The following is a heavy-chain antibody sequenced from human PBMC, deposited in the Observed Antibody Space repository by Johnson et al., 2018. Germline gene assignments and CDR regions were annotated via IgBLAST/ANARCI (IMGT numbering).Heavy chain of an antibody. J-gene: IGHJ6*03. CDR2: ISYDGSNK. CDR1: GFTFSSYG. D-gene: IGHD4-11*01. Sequence: QVQLQESGGGVVQPGRPLRLSCAASGFTFSSYGMHWVRQAPGKGLEWVAVISYDGSNKNYADSVKGRFTISRDNSKNSLYLQMNSLGAEDTAVYYCARDSNYFSFCYYYYYMDVWGKGTTVTVSS. V-gene: IGHV3-30*03. CDR3: ARDSNYFSFCYYYYYMDV.